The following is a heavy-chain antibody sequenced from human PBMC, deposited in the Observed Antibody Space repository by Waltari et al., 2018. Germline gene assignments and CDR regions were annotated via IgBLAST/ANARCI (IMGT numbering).Heavy chain of an antibody. CDR2: TNTTTGNP. J-gene: IGHJ2*01. Sequence: QVQLVQSGAEVKKPGSSVKVSCKASGGTFSSYAISWVRQAPGQGLEWMGGTNTTTGNPSYAQVFTGRFVFSLDTSVSTAYLQISSLKAEDTAVYYCARDPGYDFWSGRSYWYFDLWGRGTLVTVSS. CDR1: GGTFSSYA. V-gene: IGHV7-4-1*02. CDR3: ARDPGYDFWSGRSYWYFDL. D-gene: IGHD3-3*01.